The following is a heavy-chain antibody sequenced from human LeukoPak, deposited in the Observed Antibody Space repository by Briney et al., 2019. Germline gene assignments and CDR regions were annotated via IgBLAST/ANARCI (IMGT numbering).Heavy chain of an antibody. Sequence: GGSLRLSCAASGFTFSVYWMTWIRQAPGKGLEWVATVEKDGSQKYYVDSLKGRFTISRDNAKNSLYLQMNSLRAEDTAVYYCTRDEGATVATYRFDFWGRGTLVTVSS. CDR3: TRDEGATVATYRFDF. V-gene: IGHV3-7*01. CDR1: GFTFSVYW. J-gene: IGHJ4*02. D-gene: IGHD4-23*01. CDR2: VEKDGSQK.